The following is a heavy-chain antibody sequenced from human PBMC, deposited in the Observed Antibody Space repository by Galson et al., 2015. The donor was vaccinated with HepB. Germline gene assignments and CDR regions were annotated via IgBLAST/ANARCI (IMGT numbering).Heavy chain of an antibody. CDR3: ARAKSSSETGGYPVFDY. CDR1: GFTFSNYR. Sequence: SLRLSCAASGFTFSNYRMSWARQAPGKGLEWVSYISTTGTTVHYADSVNGRTTISRDNAENSLYLQMDSLRAEDTAFYYCARAKSSSETGGYPVFDYWGQGTLVTVSS. CDR2: ISTTGTTV. J-gene: IGHJ4*02. V-gene: IGHV3-48*03. D-gene: IGHD2-8*02.